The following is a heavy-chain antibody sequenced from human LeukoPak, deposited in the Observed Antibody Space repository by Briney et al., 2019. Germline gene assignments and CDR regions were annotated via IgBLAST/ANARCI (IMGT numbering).Heavy chain of an antibody. CDR3: ARNESVLGTTGLNDFFDD. Sequence: SETLSLTCTVSGGSIRGSIDYWGWIRQSPGKGLEWIVSIYYSGSTYYNPSLKSRVTISVDTSKNQFYVKLTSVTAADTAVYYCARNESVLGTTGLNDFFDDWGQGTLVTVSS. CDR2: IYYSGST. V-gene: IGHV4-39*01. J-gene: IGHJ4*02. D-gene: IGHD1-26*01. CDR1: GGSIRGSIDY.